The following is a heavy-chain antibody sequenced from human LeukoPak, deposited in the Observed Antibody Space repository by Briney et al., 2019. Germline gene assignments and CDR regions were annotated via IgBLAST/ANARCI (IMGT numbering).Heavy chain of an antibody. V-gene: IGHV3-64*02. J-gene: IGHJ4*02. D-gene: IGHD6-13*01. CDR1: GFTFSSYA. Sequence: PGGSLRLSCAASGFTFSSYAMHWVRQAPEKGLEYVAAISNNGGTTYYADSVKGRFTISRHNSKNTLYLQMGSLRAEDMALYYCTRRAAADTFYSDYWGQGILVTVSS. CDR3: TRRAAADTFYSDY. CDR2: ISNNGGTT.